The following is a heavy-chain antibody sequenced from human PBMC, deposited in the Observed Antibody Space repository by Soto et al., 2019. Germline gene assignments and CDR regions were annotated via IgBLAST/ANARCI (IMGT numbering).Heavy chain of an antibody. CDR3: ARAARRYCSVSPCYIFDY. D-gene: IGHD2-15*01. V-gene: IGHV4-61*01. Sequence: ETRSVTWIYPCGCVSSHSYGQSWSRQPPGKGLEWIGYTDFSGSTKYNPSLENRVTISVDTSKNQFSLKVSSVTDADTAVYYCARAARRYCSVSPCYIFDYWGQGTQVTGSS. CDR1: CGCVSSHSYG. J-gene: IGHJ4*02. CDR2: TDFSGST.